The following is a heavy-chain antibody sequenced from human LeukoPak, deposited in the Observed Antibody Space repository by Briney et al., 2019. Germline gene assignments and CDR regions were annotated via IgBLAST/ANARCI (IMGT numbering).Heavy chain of an antibody. Sequence: PSETLSLTCTVSGGSVSSGSYYWSWVRQPPGKGLEWIGYIYYSGSTNYNPSLKSRVTMSVDTSKNQFSLNLSSVTAADTAVYYCARGGSVTVTFDYWGQGTLVTVSS. CDR1: GGSVSSGSYY. CDR2: IYYSGST. V-gene: IGHV4-61*01. CDR3: ARGGSVTVTFDY. D-gene: IGHD3-10*01. J-gene: IGHJ4*02.